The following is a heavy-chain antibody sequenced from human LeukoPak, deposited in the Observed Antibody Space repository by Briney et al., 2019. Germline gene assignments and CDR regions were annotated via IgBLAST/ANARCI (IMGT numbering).Heavy chain of an antibody. Sequence: SETLSLTCTVSGGSISSYYWSWIRQPPGKGLEWIGYIYYSGSTNYNPSLKSRVTISVDTSKNQFSLKLSSVTAADTAVYYCAKDPSDDYVWGSYRSDYWGQGTLVTVSS. V-gene: IGHV4-59*01. CDR3: AKDPSDDYVWGSYRSDY. D-gene: IGHD3-16*02. CDR1: GGSISSYY. J-gene: IGHJ4*02. CDR2: IYYSGST.